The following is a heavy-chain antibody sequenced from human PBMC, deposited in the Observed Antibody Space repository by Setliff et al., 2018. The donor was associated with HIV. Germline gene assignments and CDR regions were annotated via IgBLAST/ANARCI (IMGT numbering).Heavy chain of an antibody. J-gene: IGHJ4*02. Sequence: LRLSCAASGFVFSNYAMNWVRQAPGKGLEWVASITTSSGYFSYSDSVKGRFTISRDNSKSSLYLRMNSLRAEDTAVYYCARVPVVVVPAALSANSYSDSWGQGTLVTVSS. CDR2: ITTSSGYF. CDR1: GFVFSNYA. CDR3: ARVPVVVVPAALSANSYSDS. D-gene: IGHD2-15*01. V-gene: IGHV3-21*01.